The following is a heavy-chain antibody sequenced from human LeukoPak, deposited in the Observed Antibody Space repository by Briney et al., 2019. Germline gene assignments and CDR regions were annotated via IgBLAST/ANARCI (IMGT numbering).Heavy chain of an antibody. CDR1: GYTFTGYY. J-gene: IGHJ3*02. CDR3: ARALAVARAFDI. D-gene: IGHD6-19*01. CDR2: INPNSGGT. V-gene: IGHV1-2*02. Sequence: ASVKVSCKASGYTFTGYYMHCVRQAPGQGLEWMGWINPNSGGTNYAQKFQGRVTMTRDTSISTAYMELSRLRSDDTAVYYCARALAVARAFDIWGQGTMVTVSS.